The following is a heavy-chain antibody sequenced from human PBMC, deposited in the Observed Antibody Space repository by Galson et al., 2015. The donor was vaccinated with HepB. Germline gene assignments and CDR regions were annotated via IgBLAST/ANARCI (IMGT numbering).Heavy chain of an antibody. CDR2: IYHSGST. Sequence: QLQLQESGSGLVKPSQTLSLTCAVSGYSISSGYYWGWIRQPPGKGLEWIGSIYHSGSTYYNPSLKSRVTISVDTSKNQFSLKLSSVTAADTAVYYCARDPGRIAAVTPFHTQRNWFDPWGQGTLVTVSS. CDR3: ARDPGRIAAVTPFHTQRNWFDP. CDR1: GYSISSGYY. V-gene: IGHV4-38-2*02. D-gene: IGHD6-13*01. J-gene: IGHJ5*02.